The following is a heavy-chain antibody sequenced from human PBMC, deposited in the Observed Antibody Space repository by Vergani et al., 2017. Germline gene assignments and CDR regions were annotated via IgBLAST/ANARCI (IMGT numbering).Heavy chain of an antibody. J-gene: IGHJ4*02. D-gene: IGHD1-1*01. CDR2: IHPADSDT. Sequence: EVPLVQSGAEVKKPGESLKISCQISGYSFTNYWICWVRQMPGKGLEWMGIIHPADSDTRYSPSFQGQVTISADKSISTASLQWDSLKASDTALYYCARHTTYTDSWGQGTLVTVSS. V-gene: IGHV5-51*01. CDR1: GYSFTNYW. CDR3: ARHTTYTDS.